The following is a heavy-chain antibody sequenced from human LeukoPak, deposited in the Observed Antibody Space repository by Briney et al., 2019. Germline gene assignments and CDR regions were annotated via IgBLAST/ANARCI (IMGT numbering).Heavy chain of an antibody. CDR2: IVVGSGNT. CDR3: AAGTYYDFWPLDV. Sequence: ASVKVSCKASGFTFTSSAVQWVRQARGQRLELIGWIVVGSGNTNYAQKFQERVTITRDMSTSTAYMELSSLRSEDTAVYYWAAGTYYDFWPLDVWGQRTTVTVSS. CDR1: GFTFTSSA. J-gene: IGHJ6*02. V-gene: IGHV1-58*01. D-gene: IGHD3-3*01.